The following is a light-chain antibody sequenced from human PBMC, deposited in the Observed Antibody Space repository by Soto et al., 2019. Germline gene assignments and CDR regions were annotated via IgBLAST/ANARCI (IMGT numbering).Light chain of an antibody. J-gene: IGKJ3*01. CDR2: SAS. V-gene: IGKV1-9*01. CDR1: QDIHVF. CDR3: QKFNNYPLS. Sequence: DIQQTQSPSFLSASEGDRVTITCRASQDIHVFLAWYQHKPGKAPRLLIDSASTLQSGVPSRFSGSRSGTEVTLAISSLQPEDIATYYCQKFNNYPLSCGPGTKVDIK.